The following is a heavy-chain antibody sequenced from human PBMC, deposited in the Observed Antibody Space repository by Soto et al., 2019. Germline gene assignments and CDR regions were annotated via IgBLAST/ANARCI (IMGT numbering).Heavy chain of an antibody. J-gene: IGHJ6*01. D-gene: IGHD2-15*01. CDR2: ISTYTSNT. CDR1: HYSFARYG. Sequence: QVQLVQSGAEVKKPGASVKVSCKASHYSFARYGISWVRQAPGQGLEWMGWISTYTSNTKYAQKFQGRVTMTTDTPTSTGYMNLRSRTSDDTAVYYCGRAGYCSSGSCALYAHDFFGMDVWGQGPTVTVSS. CDR3: GRAGYCSSGSCALYAHDFFGMDV. V-gene: IGHV1-18*01.